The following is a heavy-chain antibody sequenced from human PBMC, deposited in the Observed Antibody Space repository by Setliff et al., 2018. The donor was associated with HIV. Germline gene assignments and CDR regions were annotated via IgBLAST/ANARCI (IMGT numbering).Heavy chain of an antibody. CDR2: ISAYNGNT. J-gene: IGHJ3*01. CDR3: ARPRVFDSFDV. V-gene: IGHV1-18*01. Sequence: ASVKVSCKASGYTFTSYGISWVRQAPGQGLEWMGWISAYNGNTNIPQRFKGRVTTTRDTSINTAYMELRRLRSDDAAVYFCARPRVFDSFDVWGQGTKVTVSS. CDR1: GYTFTSYG.